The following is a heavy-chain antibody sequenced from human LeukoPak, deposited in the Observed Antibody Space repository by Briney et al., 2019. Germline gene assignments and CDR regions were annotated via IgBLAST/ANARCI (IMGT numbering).Heavy chain of an antibody. V-gene: IGHV3-11*04. CDR1: GFMFSDYY. D-gene: IGHD1-26*01. CDR2: ISSRGSTI. J-gene: IGHJ4*02. Sequence: SGGSLRLSCAASGFMFSDYYMSWMRQAPGKGLEWVSYISSRGSTIYYADSVKGRFTISRDNAKNSLYLQMNSLRAEDTAVYYCARDRPRDVGPNIDRFDYWGQGTLVTVSS. CDR3: ARDRPRDVGPNIDRFDY.